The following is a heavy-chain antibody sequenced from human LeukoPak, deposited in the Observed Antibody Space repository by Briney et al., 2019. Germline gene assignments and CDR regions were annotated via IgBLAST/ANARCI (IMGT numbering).Heavy chain of an antibody. CDR1: GYTFTSYD. CDR2: MNPQSGDT. D-gene: IGHD3-10*01. V-gene: IGHV1-8*01. J-gene: IGHJ5*02. Sequence: ASVKLSCKASGYTFTSYDINWVRQATGQGLGWRGWMNPQSGDTDYAQKFQGRVTMTRSTSITTAYMERTSLAYEDTAVYYCARVPRRGDQFDPWGQGTLVTVSS. CDR3: ARVPRRGDQFDP.